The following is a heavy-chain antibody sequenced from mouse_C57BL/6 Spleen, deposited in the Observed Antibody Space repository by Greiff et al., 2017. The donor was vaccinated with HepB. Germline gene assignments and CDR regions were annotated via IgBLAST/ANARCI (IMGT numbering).Heavy chain of an antibody. D-gene: IGHD3-2*02. CDR3: ARHEAAGNSSGGYYYAMDY. CDR2: FYPGSGSI. V-gene: IGHV1-62-2*01. CDR1: GYTFTEYT. Sequence: VKLQESGAELVKPGASVKLSCKASGYTFTEYTIHWVKQRSGQGLEWIGWFYPGSGSIKYNEKFKDKATLTADKSSSTVYMELSRLTSEDSAVYFCARHEAAGNSSGGYYYAMDYWGQGTSVTVSS. J-gene: IGHJ4*01.